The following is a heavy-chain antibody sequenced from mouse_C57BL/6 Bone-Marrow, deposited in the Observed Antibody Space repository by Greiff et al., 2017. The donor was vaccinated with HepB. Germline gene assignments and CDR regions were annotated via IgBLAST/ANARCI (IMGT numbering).Heavy chain of an antibody. Sequence: VQVVESGAELVRPGTSVKVSCKASGYAFTNYLIEWVKQRPGQGLEWIGVINPGSGGTNYTEKFKGKATLTADKSSSTAYMQLSSLTSEDSAVYFCARESIYYGYDGGDYWGQVTTLTVSS. J-gene: IGHJ2*01. CDR1: GYAFTNYL. CDR2: INPGSGGT. CDR3: ARESIYYGYDGGDY. V-gene: IGHV1-54*01. D-gene: IGHD2-2*01.